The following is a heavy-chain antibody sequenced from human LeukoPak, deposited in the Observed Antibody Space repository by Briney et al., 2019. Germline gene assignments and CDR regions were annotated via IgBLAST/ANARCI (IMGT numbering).Heavy chain of an antibody. CDR1: GFTVNSHY. CDR2: IYDGGTT. CDR3: ATVAGGTYHFDL. J-gene: IGHJ4*02. Sequence: GGPLRLSCAASGFTVNSHYMSWVRQAPGKGLESVSIIYDGGTTSYEDSVKGRFTISRDNSNNILYLQMSSLRAEDTAVYYCATVAGGTYHFDLWGQGALVTVSS. V-gene: IGHV3-53*01. D-gene: IGHD1-26*01.